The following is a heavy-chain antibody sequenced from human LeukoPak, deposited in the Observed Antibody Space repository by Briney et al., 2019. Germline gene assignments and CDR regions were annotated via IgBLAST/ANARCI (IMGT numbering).Heavy chain of an antibody. CDR3: ARRGYSSGWYPFDY. V-gene: IGHV4-39*01. CDR1: GGSISSSSYY. CDR2: IYYSGST. J-gene: IGHJ4*02. Sequence: SETLSLTCTVSGGSISSSSYYWGWVRQPPGKGLEWIGSIYYSGSTYYNPSPKSRVTISVDTSKNQFSLKLSSVTAADTAVYYCARRGYSSGWYPFDYWGQGTLVTVSS. D-gene: IGHD6-19*01.